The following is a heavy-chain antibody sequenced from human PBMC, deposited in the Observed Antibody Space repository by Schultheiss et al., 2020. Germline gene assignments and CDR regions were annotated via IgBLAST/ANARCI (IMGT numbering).Heavy chain of an antibody. CDR1: GGSISSYY. V-gene: IGHV4-59*12. CDR2: IYYSGST. CDR3: ARDLQFGAYNWFDP. Sequence: SETLSLTCTVSGGSISSYYWSWIRQPPGKGLEWIGYIYYSGSTNYNPSLKSRVTISVDTSKNQFSLKLSSVTAADTAVYYCARDLQFGAYNWFDPWGQGTLVTVSS. J-gene: IGHJ5*02. D-gene: IGHD3-10*01.